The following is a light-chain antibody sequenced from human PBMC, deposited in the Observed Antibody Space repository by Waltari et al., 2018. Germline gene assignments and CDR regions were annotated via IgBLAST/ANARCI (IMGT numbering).Light chain of an antibody. V-gene: IGKV3-20*01. J-gene: IGKJ1*01. CDR1: QSVSMA. CDR3: QHYLKLPVT. Sequence: EIVLTQSPGTLSLSLGVRATVSCRASQSVSMALAWYQQKPGQAPRLLIYGASTRATGIPDRFSGSGSGTDFSLTISRLEPDDFAVYYCQHYLKLPVTFGQGTTVEI. CDR2: GAS.